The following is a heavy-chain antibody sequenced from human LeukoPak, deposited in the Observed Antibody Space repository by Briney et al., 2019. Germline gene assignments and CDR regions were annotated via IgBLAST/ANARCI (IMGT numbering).Heavy chain of an antibody. CDR1: GYTFTGYY. CDR3: ARQCSSTSCYSGQNDY. V-gene: IGHV1-2*02. CDR2: VNPNSGGT. Sequence: GASVKVSCKASGYTFTGYYMHWVRPAPGQGLEWMGWVNPNSGGTNYAQKFQGRVTMTRDTSISTAYMELSRLRSDDTAVYYCARQCSSTSCYSGQNDYWGQGTLVTVSS. D-gene: IGHD2-2*02. J-gene: IGHJ4*02.